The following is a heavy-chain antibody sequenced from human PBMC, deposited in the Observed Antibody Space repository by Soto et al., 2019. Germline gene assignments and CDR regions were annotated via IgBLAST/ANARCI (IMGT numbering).Heavy chain of an antibody. CDR2: IYWDDDK. Sequence: QITLKESGPTLVKPTQTLTLTCTFSGFSLSTSGVGVGWIRQPPGKALEWLALIYWDDDKRYSPSLKSRLTITKDTSKNQVVLTMTNMDPVDTATYYRAHGDSSGYYSTLWGQGTLVTVSS. J-gene: IGHJ4*02. CDR1: GFSLSTSGVG. CDR3: AHGDSSGYYSTL. V-gene: IGHV2-5*02. D-gene: IGHD3-22*01.